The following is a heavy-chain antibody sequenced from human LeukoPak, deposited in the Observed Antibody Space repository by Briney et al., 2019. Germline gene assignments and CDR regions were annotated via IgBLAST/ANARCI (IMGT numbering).Heavy chain of an antibody. Sequence: ASVKVSCKASGYTFTSYDINWVRQATGQGLEWMGWISAYNGNTNYAQKLQGRVTMTTDTSTSTAYMELRSLRSDDTAVYYCARGGYSGYDFWTIYSFDYWGQGTLVTVSS. V-gene: IGHV1-18*01. CDR3: ARGGYSGYDFWTIYSFDY. J-gene: IGHJ4*02. CDR2: ISAYNGNT. D-gene: IGHD5-12*01. CDR1: GYTFTSYD.